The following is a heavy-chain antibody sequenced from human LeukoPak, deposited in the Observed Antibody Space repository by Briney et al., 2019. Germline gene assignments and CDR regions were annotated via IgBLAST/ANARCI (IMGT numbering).Heavy chain of an antibody. J-gene: IGHJ4*02. V-gene: IGHV4-39*01. CDR2: MYYSGST. D-gene: IGHD1-1*01. Sequence: TSETLSLTYTVSGXSISSSSYYWGWIRQPPGKGLEWIGSMYYSGSTYYNPSLKSRVTISVDTSKNQFSLKLSSVTAADTAVYYCAGLGYPGTGVDYWGQGTLVTVSS. CDR3: AGLGYPGTGVDY. CDR1: GXSISSSSYY.